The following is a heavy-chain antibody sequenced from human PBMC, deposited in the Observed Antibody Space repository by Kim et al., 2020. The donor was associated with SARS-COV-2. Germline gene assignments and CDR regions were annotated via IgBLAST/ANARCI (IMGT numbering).Heavy chain of an antibody. D-gene: IGHD5-12*01. J-gene: IGHJ4*02. CDR3: AKSFRPRWLQFLDY. Sequence: ADSVKCRLPISRDNCNNSLYLQMNSLRTEDTALYYCAKSFRPRWLQFLDYWGQGTLVTVSS. V-gene: IGHV3-43*01.